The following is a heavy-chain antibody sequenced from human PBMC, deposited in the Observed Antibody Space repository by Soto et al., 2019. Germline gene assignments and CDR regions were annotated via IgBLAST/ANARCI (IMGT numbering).Heavy chain of an antibody. CDR2: IYHSGST. Sequence: SETLSLTCAVSGGSISSSNWWSWVRQPPGKGLEWIGEIYHSGSTNYNPSLKSRVTISVDKSKNQFSLKLSSVTAADTAVCYCARGQGFWSGYYVSYYGMDVWGQGTTVTVSS. CDR1: GGSISSSNW. CDR3: ARGQGFWSGYYVSYYGMDV. V-gene: IGHV4-4*02. D-gene: IGHD3-3*01. J-gene: IGHJ6*02.